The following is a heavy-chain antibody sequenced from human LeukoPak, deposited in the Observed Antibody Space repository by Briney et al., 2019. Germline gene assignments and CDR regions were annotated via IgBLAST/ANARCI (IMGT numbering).Heavy chain of an antibody. D-gene: IGHD6-13*01. Sequence: PGGSLRLSCAASGFTFSSYWMSWVRQAPGKGLEWVAVISYDGSNKYYADSVKGRFTISRDNSKNTLYLQMNSLRAEDTAVYYCAKDGIAADLWYFDYWGQGTLVTVSS. J-gene: IGHJ4*02. CDR3: AKDGIAADLWYFDY. V-gene: IGHV3-30*18. CDR2: ISYDGSNK. CDR1: GFTFSSYW.